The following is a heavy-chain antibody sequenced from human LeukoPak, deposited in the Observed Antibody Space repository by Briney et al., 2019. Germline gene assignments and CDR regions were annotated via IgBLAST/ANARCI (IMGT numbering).Heavy chain of an antibody. V-gene: IGHV1-69*01. J-gene: IGHJ4*02. CDR3: ARENGDRVAYYFDY. D-gene: IGHD3-3*01. Sequence: SVKVSGKASGGTFSSYAISWVRQAPGQGLEWMGGIIPIFGTANYAQKFQGRVTITADESTSTAYMELSSLRSEDTAVYYCARENGDRVAYYFDYWGQGTLVTVSS. CDR2: IIPIFGTA. CDR1: GGTFSSYA.